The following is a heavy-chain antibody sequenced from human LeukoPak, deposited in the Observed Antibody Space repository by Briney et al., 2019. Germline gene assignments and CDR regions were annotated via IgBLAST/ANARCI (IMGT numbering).Heavy chain of an antibody. CDR1: GFTFSNYW. J-gene: IGHJ4*02. CDR3: ARRHASSSRDY. Sequence: GRSLRLSCAASGFTFSNYWMSWVRQAPGKGLEWVANIKQDGSDKYYVDSVKGRFTISRDNAKNSLYLQMNSLRAEDTAVYYCARRHASSSRDYWGQGTLVTVSS. D-gene: IGHD6-6*01. CDR2: IKQDGSDK. V-gene: IGHV3-7*03.